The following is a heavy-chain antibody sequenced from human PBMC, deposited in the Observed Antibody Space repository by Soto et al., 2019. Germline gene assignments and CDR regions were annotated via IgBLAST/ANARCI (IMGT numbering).Heavy chain of an antibody. CDR1: GFTFSSYA. CDR3: ASQVLLWFGYLFSPYFDY. D-gene: IGHD3-10*01. Sequence: QVQLVESGGGVVQPGRSLRLSCAASGFTFSSYAMHWVRQAPGKGLEWVAVISYDGSNKYYADSVKGRFTISRDNSKHTLYLQRNSLRAEDTAVYYCASQVLLWFGYLFSPYFDYWGQGTLVTVSS. CDR2: ISYDGSNK. J-gene: IGHJ4*02. V-gene: IGHV3-30-3*01.